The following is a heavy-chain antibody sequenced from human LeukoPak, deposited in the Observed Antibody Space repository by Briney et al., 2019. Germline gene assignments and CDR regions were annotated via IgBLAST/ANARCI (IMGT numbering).Heavy chain of an antibody. V-gene: IGHV1-2*06. CDR2: INPNSGGT. CDR1: GYTFTGYY. D-gene: IGHD1-26*01. J-gene: IGHJ6*02. CDR3: ARLIRSYGRYYYYGMDV. Sequence: ASVKVSCKASGYTFTGYYMHWVRQAPGQGLEWMGRINPNSGGTNYAQKFQGRDTMTRDTSISTAYMELSRLRSDDTAVYYCARLIRSYGRYYYYGMDVWGQGTTVTVSS.